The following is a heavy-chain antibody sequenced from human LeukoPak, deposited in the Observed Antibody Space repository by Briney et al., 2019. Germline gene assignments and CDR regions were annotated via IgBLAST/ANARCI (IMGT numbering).Heavy chain of an antibody. D-gene: IGHD6-13*01. V-gene: IGHV3-11*04. CDR3: AKVTSAWGYSSSLDY. Sequence: GGSLRLSCTASGFTFSDYYMSWLRQAPGKGLEWLSYVSGGGSTTYYADSVQGRFTISRDNSKNTLYLQMNSLRAEDTAVYYCAKVTSAWGYSSSLDYWGQGSLVTVSS. J-gene: IGHJ4*02. CDR1: GFTFSDYY. CDR2: VSGGGSTT.